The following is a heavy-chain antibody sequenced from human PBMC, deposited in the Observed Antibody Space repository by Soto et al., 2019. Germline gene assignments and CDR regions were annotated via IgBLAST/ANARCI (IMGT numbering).Heavy chain of an antibody. CDR3: ARQDRPNWFDP. J-gene: IGHJ5*02. CDR2: IYYSGST. Sequence: PSETLSLTCAVSGGSISSYYWSWIRQPPGKGLEWIGYIYYSGSTNYNPSLKSRVTISVDTSKNQFSLKLSSVTAADTAVYYCARQDRPNWFDPRGQGTLVTVSS. CDR1: GGSISSYY. V-gene: IGHV4-59*08.